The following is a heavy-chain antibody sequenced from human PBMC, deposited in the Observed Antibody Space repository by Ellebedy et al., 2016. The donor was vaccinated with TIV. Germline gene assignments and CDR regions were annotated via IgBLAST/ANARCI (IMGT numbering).Heavy chain of an antibody. Sequence: GESLKISCAASGFTFSSYWMHWVRQAPGKGLVWVARIKSDGSETSHADSVMGRFTISRDNAKNSLYLQMNSLRAEDRAVYYCAREYSTGWCWGRGTLVTVSS. CDR2: IKSDGSET. CDR3: AREYSTGWC. D-gene: IGHD2-8*02. CDR1: GFTFSSYW. J-gene: IGHJ4*02. V-gene: IGHV3-74*01.